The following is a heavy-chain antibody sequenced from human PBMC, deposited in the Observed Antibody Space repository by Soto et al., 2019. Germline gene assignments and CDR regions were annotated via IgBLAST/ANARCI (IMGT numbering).Heavy chain of an antibody. CDR2: ISSSSSYT. CDR1: GSTFCDYD. D-gene: IGHD3-22*01. Sequence: PGGSTRLSCAACGSTFCDYDMSWTRKAPGKGLEWVSYISSSSSYTNYADSVKGRFTISRDNAKNSLYLQMNSLRAEDTAMYYCATGQYYYDSSGYFYSWGQGTLVTVPS. CDR3: ATGQYYYDSSGYFYS. J-gene: IGHJ4*02. V-gene: IGHV3-11*03.